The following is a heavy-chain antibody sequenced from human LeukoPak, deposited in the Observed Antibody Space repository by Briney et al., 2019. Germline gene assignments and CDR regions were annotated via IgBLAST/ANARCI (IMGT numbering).Heavy chain of an antibody. CDR1: GFTFSSYA. V-gene: IGHV3-30*04. Sequence: PGGSLRLSCVAPGFTFSSYAMHWVRQAPGKGLEWVAVISYDGSNKYYADSVKGRFTISRDNSKNTLYLQMNSLRAEDTAVYYCARAKWQQGDAFDIWGQGTMVTVSS. CDR3: ARAKWQQGDAFDI. CDR2: ISYDGSNK. D-gene: IGHD6-13*01. J-gene: IGHJ3*02.